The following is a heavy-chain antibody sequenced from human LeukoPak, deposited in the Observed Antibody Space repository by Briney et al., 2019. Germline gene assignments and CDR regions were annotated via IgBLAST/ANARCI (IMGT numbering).Heavy chain of an antibody. CDR3: AHRRGVPAAVFDY. CDR2: IYWDDDK. V-gene: IGHV2-5*02. D-gene: IGHD2-2*01. J-gene: IGHJ4*02. Sequence: ESGPTLFPPTPTLTLSCTISGVSSGTLGGGGGWIRQPPGEALEGLALIYWDDDKRHSPSLKSRLTITKDTAKNQVVLTMTNRDPVYTATYYCAHRRGVPAAVFDYWGQGTLVTVSS. CDR1: GVSSGTLGGG.